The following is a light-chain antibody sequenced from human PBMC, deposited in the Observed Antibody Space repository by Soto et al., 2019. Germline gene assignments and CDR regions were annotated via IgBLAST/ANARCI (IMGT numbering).Light chain of an antibody. V-gene: IGKV3-15*01. Sequence: DIVMTQSPATLSVSPGERATLSCRASQSLSSSLAWYQQKPGQAPRLLIYGASTRATGIPARFSGSGSGTEFTLTISSLQSEDFAVYYCQQYNNWPSHITFGPGTKVDIK. CDR2: GAS. CDR1: QSLSSS. J-gene: IGKJ3*01. CDR3: QQYNNWPSHIT.